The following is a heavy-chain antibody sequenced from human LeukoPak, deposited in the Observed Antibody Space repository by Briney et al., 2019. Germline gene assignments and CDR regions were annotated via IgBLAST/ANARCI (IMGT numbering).Heavy chain of an antibody. Sequence: GSTYYNPSLKSRVTISVDRSKNQFSLKLSSVTAADTAVYYCAGSQSITIFGVVYDAFDIWGQGTMVTVSS. CDR3: AGSQSITIFGVVYDAFDI. D-gene: IGHD3-3*01. J-gene: IGHJ3*02. V-gene: IGHV4-30-2*01. CDR2: GST.